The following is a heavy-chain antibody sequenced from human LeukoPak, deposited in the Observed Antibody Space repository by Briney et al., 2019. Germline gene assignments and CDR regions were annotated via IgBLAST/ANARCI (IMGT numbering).Heavy chain of an antibody. CDR1: GYTFAGYG. CDR2: IIAYNGNT. J-gene: IGHJ5*02. Sequence: ASVKVSCKASGYTFAGYGITWVRQSPGQGLEWMGWIIAYNGNTNYAQNLQGRVTMTTDTSTSTVYMELRSLTSDDTAVYYCARVCVTLDSGGCNWFDPWGQGTQVTVSS. D-gene: IGHD3-10*01. CDR3: ARVCVTLDSGGCNWFDP. V-gene: IGHV1-18*04.